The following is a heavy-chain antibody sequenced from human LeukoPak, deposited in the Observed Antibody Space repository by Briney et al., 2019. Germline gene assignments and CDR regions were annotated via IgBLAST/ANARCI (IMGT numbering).Heavy chain of an antibody. J-gene: IGHJ6*03. Sequence: SETLSFTCTVSSGSISSSSYYWGWIRQAPGKGLEWIGSIYYSGSTYYNPSLTSRVTISVDTSKNQFSLKLSSVTAADTAVYYCARHKDYYYSYMDVWGKGTTVTISS. CDR2: IYYSGST. CDR1: SGSISSSSYY. CDR3: ARHKDYYYSYMDV. V-gene: IGHV4-39*01.